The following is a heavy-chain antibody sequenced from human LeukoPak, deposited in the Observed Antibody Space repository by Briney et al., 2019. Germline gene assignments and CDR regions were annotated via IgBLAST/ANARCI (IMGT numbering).Heavy chain of an antibody. CDR1: GYTFTSYY. CDR2: INPNSGNT. D-gene: IGHD2-2*03. Sequence: ASVKVSCKASGYTFTSYYMHRVRQAPGQGLEWMGWINPNSGNTGYAQKFQGRVTMTRNTSISTAYMELSSLRSEDTAVYYCARGLDVPPLLYWGQGTLVTVSS. CDR3: ARGLDVPPLLY. V-gene: IGHV1-8*02. J-gene: IGHJ4*02.